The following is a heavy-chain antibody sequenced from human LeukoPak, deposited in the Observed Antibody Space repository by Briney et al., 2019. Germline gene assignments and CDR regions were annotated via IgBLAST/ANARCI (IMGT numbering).Heavy chain of an antibody. J-gene: IGHJ4*02. CDR2: IYYSGST. CDR3: ARDYSQFGEFDY. CDR1: GGSISSYY. Sequence: SETLSLTCTVSGGSISSYYWSWIRQPPGKGLEWIGYIYYSGSTNYNPSLKSRVTISVDTSKNQFSLKLSSVTAADTAVYYCARDYSQFGEFDYWGQGTLVTVSS. D-gene: IGHD3-10*01. V-gene: IGHV4-59*12.